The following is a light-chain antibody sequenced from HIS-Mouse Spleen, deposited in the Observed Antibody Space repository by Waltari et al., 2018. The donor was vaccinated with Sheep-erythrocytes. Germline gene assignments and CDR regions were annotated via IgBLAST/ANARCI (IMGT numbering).Light chain of an antibody. CDR2: EVS. J-gene: IGLJ2*01. CDR1: SSDVGGYNY. Sequence: QSALTQPPSVSGSPGHSITISCTGTSSDVGGYNYGSWYQQHPGKAPKLMIYEVSNRPSGVSNRFSGSKSGNTASLTISGLQAEDEADYYCSSYTSSSTPVVFGGGTKLTVL. V-gene: IGLV2-14*01. CDR3: SSYTSSSTPVV.